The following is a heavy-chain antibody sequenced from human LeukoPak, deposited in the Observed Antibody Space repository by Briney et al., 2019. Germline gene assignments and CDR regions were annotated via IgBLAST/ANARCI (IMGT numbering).Heavy chain of an antibody. CDR2: IYRSGST. CDR3: ARDIVLMVYVN. D-gene: IGHD2-8*01. V-gene: IGHV4-38-2*02. Sequence: NPSETLSLTCTVSGYSISSGYYWGWIRQPPGKGLEWIGSIYRSGSTYYNPSLKSRVTISVDTSKNQFSLKLSSVTAADTAVYYCARDIVLMVYVNWGQGTLVTVSS. CDR1: GYSISSGYY. J-gene: IGHJ4*02.